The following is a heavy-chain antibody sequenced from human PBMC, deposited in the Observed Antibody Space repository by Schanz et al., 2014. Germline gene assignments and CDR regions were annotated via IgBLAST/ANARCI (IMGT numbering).Heavy chain of an antibody. J-gene: IGHJ6*02. Sequence: EVQLVESGGGVVRPGGSLRLSCAASGFGFDDYAMSWVRQAPGKGLEWVSSISSGTTYMYYADSVRGRFTISRDNAKNSLYLQMNSLRAEDTAVYFCARDLTVDTGYVVHYYYYGMDVWGQGTTVTVSS. CDR3: ARDLTVDTGYVVHYYYYGMDV. V-gene: IGHV3-21*01. CDR1: GFGFDDYA. CDR2: ISSGTTYM. D-gene: IGHD5-12*01.